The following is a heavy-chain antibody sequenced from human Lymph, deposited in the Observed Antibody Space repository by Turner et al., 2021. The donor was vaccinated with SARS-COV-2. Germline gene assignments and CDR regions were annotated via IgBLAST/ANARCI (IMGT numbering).Heavy chain of an antibody. Sequence: EVQLVESGGGLLQPGGSLRLSCAASGFTVSSNYMSWVHQAPGKGLEWVSLIYSGGSTLYADSVKGRFTISRDNSKNTLYLQMNSLRADDTAVYYCARVLPYGDYFDFWGQGTLVTVSS. J-gene: IGHJ4*02. V-gene: IGHV3-53*01. CDR3: ARVLPYGDYFDF. CDR2: IYSGGST. CDR1: GFTVSSNY. D-gene: IGHD4-17*01.